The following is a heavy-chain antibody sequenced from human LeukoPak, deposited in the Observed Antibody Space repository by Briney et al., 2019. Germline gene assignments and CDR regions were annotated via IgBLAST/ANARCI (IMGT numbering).Heavy chain of an antibody. D-gene: IGHD5-12*01. J-gene: IGHJ4*02. Sequence: PGGSLRLSCAASGFTFSTCSMKWVRRAPGKGLEWVSYISDSGAMYYADSVRGRFTISRENAQNSLFLQMNSLRAEDTAVYYCARDGGYRGYDADCWGQGTLVTVSS. CDR3: ARDGGYRGYDADC. V-gene: IGHV3-48*01. CDR2: ISDSGAM. CDR1: GFTFSTCS.